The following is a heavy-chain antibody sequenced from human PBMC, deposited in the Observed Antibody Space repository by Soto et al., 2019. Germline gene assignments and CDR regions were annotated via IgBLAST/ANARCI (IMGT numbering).Heavy chain of an antibody. V-gene: IGHV3-23*01. CDR1: GXTFSSYS. D-gene: IGHD1-26*01. CDR2: IIGSGGST. J-gene: IGHJ4*02. Sequence: GSLRLSCAASGXTFSSYSMSWVRQAPGKGLELVSAIIGSGGSTYYADSVKGRFTISRDNSKNTLYLQMNSLRAEDKAVYYCAKDLGVGATLDYWGQGTLGTVS. CDR3: AKDLGVGATLDY.